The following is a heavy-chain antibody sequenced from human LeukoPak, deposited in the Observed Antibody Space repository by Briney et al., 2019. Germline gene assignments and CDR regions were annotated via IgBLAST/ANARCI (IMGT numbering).Heavy chain of an antibody. CDR2: IIPIFGTA. CDR1: GGTFSSYA. D-gene: IGHD2-15*01. Sequence: SVKVSCKASGGTFSSYAISWVRQAPGQGLEWRGGIIPIFGTANYAQKFQGRVTITTDESTSTAYMELSSLRSEDTAVYYCAREIGILRDGGAFDIWGQGTMVTVSS. CDR3: AREIGILRDGGAFDI. V-gene: IGHV1-69*05. J-gene: IGHJ3*02.